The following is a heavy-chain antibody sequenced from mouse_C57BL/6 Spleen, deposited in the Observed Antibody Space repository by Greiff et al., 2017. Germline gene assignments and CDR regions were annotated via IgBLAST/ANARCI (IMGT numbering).Heavy chain of an antibody. Sequence: VQLQQSGPELVKPGASVKISCKASGYSFTGYYMNWVKQSPEKSLEWIGDINPSTGGTTYNQQLKATATLTVDKSNCQAYMQLKRLTSEYAADYYSTTARIASDYWGQGTSVTVSS. CDR3: TTARIASDY. V-gene: IGHV1-42*01. J-gene: IGHJ4*01. CDR1: GYSFTGYY. CDR2: INPSTGGT.